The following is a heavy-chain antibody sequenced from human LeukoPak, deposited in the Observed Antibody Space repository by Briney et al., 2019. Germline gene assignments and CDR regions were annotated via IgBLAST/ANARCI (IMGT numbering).Heavy chain of an antibody. CDR3: ATPRRGYSYGLNY. CDR2: IIPIFGTA. J-gene: IGHJ4*02. CDR1: GGTFSSYA. V-gene: IGHV1-69*01. D-gene: IGHD5-18*01. Sequence: SVKVSCKASGGTFSSYAISWVRQAPGQGLEWMGGIIPIFGTANYAQKFQGRVTITADESTSTAYMELSGLRSEDTAVYYCATPRRGYSYGLNYWGQGTLVTVSS.